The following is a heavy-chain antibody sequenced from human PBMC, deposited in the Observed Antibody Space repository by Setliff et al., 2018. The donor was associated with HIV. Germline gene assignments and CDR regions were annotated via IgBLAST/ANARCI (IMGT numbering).Heavy chain of an antibody. CDR1: GFSRSTSEEG. V-gene: IGHV2-5*02. D-gene: IGHD7-27*01. J-gene: IGHJ4*02. CDR2: IYWDGET. Sequence: SGPTLVNPTHTLTLTCNFSGFSRSTSEEGGGWIRQPPGKALEWLVLIYWDGETRYSLSLKNRLTITKDASKNQVVITTTNMDPVDTVTYYCARISMKSGLTPPYFDYWGQGTLVTVSS. CDR3: ARISMKSGLTPPYFDY.